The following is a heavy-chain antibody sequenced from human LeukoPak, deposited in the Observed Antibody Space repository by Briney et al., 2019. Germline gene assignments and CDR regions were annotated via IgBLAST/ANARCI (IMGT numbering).Heavy chain of an antibody. J-gene: IGHJ4*02. D-gene: IGHD2-15*01. Sequence: SETLSLTCAVYGGSFSGYYWSWIRQPPGRGLEWIGEINHSGSTNYNPSLKSGVTISVDTSKNQFSLKLSSVTAADTAVYYCAXEXXLVAQXYFDYWGQGTLVTV. CDR2: INHSGST. V-gene: IGHV4-34*01. CDR3: AXEXXLVAQXYFDY. CDR1: GGSFSGYY.